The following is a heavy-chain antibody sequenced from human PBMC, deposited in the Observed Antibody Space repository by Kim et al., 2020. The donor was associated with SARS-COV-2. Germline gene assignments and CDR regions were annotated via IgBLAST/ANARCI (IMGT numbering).Heavy chain of an antibody. D-gene: IGHD6-19*01. V-gene: IGHV4-31*03. Sequence: SETLSLTCTVSGGSISSGGYYWSWIRQHPGKGLEWIGYIYYSGSTYYNPSLKSRVTISVDTSKNQFSLKLSSVTAADTAVYYCARDFRQYSSGWSSPFDPCGQGPLVTVSS. CDR2: IYYSGST. J-gene: IGHJ5*02. CDR3: ARDFRQYSSGWSSPFDP. CDR1: GGSISSGGYY.